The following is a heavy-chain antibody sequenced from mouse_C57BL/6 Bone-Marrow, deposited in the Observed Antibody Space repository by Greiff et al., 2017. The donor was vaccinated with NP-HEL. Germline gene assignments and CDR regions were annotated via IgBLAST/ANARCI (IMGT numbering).Heavy chain of an antibody. Sequence: QVQLKESGPGILQSSQTLSLTCSFSGFSLSTSGMGVSWIRQPSGKGLEWLAHIYWDDDKRYNPSLKSRLTISKDTSRNQVFLKITSVDTADTATYYCARSPYDYDGYWYFDVWGTGTTVTVSS. J-gene: IGHJ1*03. V-gene: IGHV8-12*01. D-gene: IGHD2-4*01. CDR1: GFSLSTSGMG. CDR2: IYWDDDK. CDR3: ARSPYDYDGYWYFDV.